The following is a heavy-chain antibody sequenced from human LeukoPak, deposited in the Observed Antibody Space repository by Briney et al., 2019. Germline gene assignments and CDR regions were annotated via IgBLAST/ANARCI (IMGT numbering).Heavy chain of an antibody. Sequence: GGSLRLSCAASGFTFSRYWMSWVRQAPGKGLEWVANIKQDGSEKYYVDSVKGRCTISRDNAKNSLYLQMNSLRAEDTAVYYCAGGMYNGSLDPWRQGTLVTVSS. V-gene: IGHV3-7*02. D-gene: IGHD1-26*01. CDR2: IKQDGSEK. CDR3: AGGMYNGSLDP. J-gene: IGHJ5*02. CDR1: GFTFSRYW.